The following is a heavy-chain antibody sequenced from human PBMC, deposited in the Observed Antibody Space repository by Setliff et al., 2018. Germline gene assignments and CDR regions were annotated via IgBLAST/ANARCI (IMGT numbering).Heavy chain of an antibody. CDR1: GGSISPYY. V-gene: IGHV4-30-4*08. J-gene: IGHJ5*02. CDR2: IYFSGST. CDR3: AREVAGTYHYFDP. D-gene: IGHD6-19*01. Sequence: PSETLSLTCTVSGGSISPYYWNWIRQPPGKGLGWIGYIYFSGSTYYNPSLKSRVTLSLDTSKNQFSLKLNSVTAADTALYFCAREVAGTYHYFDPWGQGTLVTVSS.